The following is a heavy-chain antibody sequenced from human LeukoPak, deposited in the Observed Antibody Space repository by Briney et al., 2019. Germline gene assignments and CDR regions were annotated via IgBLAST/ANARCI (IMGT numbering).Heavy chain of an antibody. CDR3: ARAGHDIGDYYFQD. Sequence: PSETLSLTCTVSGGSISVGSHYWNCIRRPAGKGLECIGRIYSSGATNYNPSLKSRVTISVDTSKNQFSLTVSSVTAADTAVYYCARAGHDIGDYYFQDWGQGSLVTVS. V-gene: IGHV4-61*02. CDR2: IYSSGAT. J-gene: IGHJ1*01. CDR1: GGSISVGSHY. D-gene: IGHD4-17*01.